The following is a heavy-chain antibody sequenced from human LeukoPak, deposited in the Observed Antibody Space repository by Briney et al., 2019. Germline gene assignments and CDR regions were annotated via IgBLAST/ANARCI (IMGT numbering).Heavy chain of an antibody. CDR1: GFTFSSYA. J-gene: IGHJ3*02. Sequence: GGSLRLSCAASGFTFSSYAMSWVRQAPGKGLEWVSAISGSGGSTYYADSMKGRFTISRDNAKNSLYLLVNSLRVEDTAVYYCARALNDALDIWGQGTMLTVSS. V-gene: IGHV3-23*01. CDR3: ARALNDALDI. CDR2: ISGSGGST.